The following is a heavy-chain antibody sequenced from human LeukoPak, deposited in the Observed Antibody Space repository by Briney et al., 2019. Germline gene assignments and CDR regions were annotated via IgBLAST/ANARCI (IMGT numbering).Heavy chain of an antibody. CDR3: ATAVVVAASHYGMDV. J-gene: IGHJ6*02. CDR2: FDPEDGET. V-gene: IGHV1-24*01. D-gene: IGHD2-15*01. CDR1: EYTPTELS. Sequence: ASVKVSCKVSEYTPTELSMHWVRQAPGKGLEWMGGFDPEDGETIYAQKFQGRVTMTEDTSTDTAYMELSSLRSEDTAVYYCATAVVVAASHYGMDVWGQGTTVTVSS.